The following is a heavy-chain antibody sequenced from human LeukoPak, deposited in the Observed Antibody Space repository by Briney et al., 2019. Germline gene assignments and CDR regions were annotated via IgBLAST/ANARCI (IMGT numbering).Heavy chain of an antibody. CDR1: GYTFTSYG. D-gene: IGHD6-6*01. CDR2: ISAYNGNT. V-gene: IGHV1-18*01. J-gene: IGHJ5*02. Sequence: GASVKVSCKASGYTFTSYGISWVRQAPGQGLEWMGWISAYNGNTNYAQKLQGRVTMTTDTSTSTAYMELRSLRSDDTAVYYCARDRGRYSSSSWFDPWGQGTLVTVSP. CDR3: ARDRGRYSSSSWFDP.